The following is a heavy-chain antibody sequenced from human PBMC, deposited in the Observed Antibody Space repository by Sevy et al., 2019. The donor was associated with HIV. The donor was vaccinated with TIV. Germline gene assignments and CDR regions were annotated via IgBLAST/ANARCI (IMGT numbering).Heavy chain of an antibody. CDR2: FDPEDGET. Sequence: ASVKVSCKVSGYTLTGLSMHWVRQAPGKGLEWMGRFDPEDGETIYAQNFQGRVTLTEDTSRDTAYMELSSLRYEDTAVYYCATAREYYQDSSGYLDFWGQGTLVTASS. D-gene: IGHD3-22*01. CDR1: GYTLTGLS. CDR3: ATAREYYQDSSGYLDF. J-gene: IGHJ4*02. V-gene: IGHV1-24*01.